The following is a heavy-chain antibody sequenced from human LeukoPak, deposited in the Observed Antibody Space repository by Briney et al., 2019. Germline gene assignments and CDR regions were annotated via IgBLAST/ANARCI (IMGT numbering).Heavy chain of an antibody. CDR3: AKHFSAGRFDAFDF. Sequence: SETLSLTCIVSGYSISSGYYWGWIRQPPGKGLEWIGSIYHSGSTYYNPSLKSRVTISVDTSKNQFSLKLSSVAAADTAVYYCAKHFSAGRFDAFDFWGQGTMVTVSS. J-gene: IGHJ3*01. CDR1: GYSISSGYY. V-gene: IGHV4-38-2*02. CDR2: IYHSGST. D-gene: IGHD3/OR15-3a*01.